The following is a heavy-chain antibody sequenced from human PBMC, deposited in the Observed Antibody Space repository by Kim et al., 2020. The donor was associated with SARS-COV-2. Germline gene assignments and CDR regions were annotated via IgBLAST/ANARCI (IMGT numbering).Heavy chain of an antibody. Sequence: GESLKISCKGSGDSFTSYWIAWVRQMPGKGLEYMGIIYPGDSDTRCSPSFQGQVTISADKSISTAHLQWRSLKASDTAMYYCARLDHYYDSRPFDYWGQGTLVTVSS. CDR3: ARLDHYYDSRPFDY. J-gene: IGHJ4*02. V-gene: IGHV5-51*01. CDR2: IYPGDSDT. CDR1: GDSFTSYW. D-gene: IGHD3-22*01.